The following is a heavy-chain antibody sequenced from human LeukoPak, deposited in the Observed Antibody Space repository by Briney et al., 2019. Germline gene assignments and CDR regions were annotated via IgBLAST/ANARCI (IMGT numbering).Heavy chain of an antibody. J-gene: IGHJ4*02. Sequence: PGGSLRLSCAASGFTFSSYAMSWVRQAPGKGLEWVSATRGSGGSTYYADSVKGRFTISRDNAKNSLYLQMNSLRAEDTAVYYCARNDYPDYYFDYWGQGTLVTVSS. CDR1: GFTFSSYA. D-gene: IGHD4-11*01. CDR2: TRGSGGST. V-gene: IGHV3-23*01. CDR3: ARNDYPDYYFDY.